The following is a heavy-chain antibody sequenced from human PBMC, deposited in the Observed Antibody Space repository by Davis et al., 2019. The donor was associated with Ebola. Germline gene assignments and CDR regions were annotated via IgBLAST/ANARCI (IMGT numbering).Heavy chain of an antibody. CDR1: GFTFDDYA. Sequence: SLKISCAASGFTFDDYAMHWVRQAPGKGLEWVSGISWNSGSIGYADSVKGRFTISRDNSKNTLYLQMNSLRAEDTAVYYCAREARFLEWLPPHAFDIWGQGTMVTVSS. D-gene: IGHD3-3*01. J-gene: IGHJ3*02. CDR2: ISWNSGSI. V-gene: IGHV3-9*01. CDR3: AREARFLEWLPPHAFDI.